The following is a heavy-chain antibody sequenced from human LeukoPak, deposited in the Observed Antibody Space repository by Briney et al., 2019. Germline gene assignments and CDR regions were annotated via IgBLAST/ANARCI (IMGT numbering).Heavy chain of an antibody. CDR3: ARTYYDILTGYNPYFDY. CDR1: GFTFSSYW. V-gene: IGHV3-74*01. J-gene: IGHJ4*02. Sequence: GGSLRLSCAASGFTFSSYWMHWVRQAPGKGLVWVSRLNSDGSSTNYADSVKGRFTISRDNAKNSLYLQMISLRAEDTAVYYCARTYYDILTGYNPYFDYWGQGTLVTVSS. D-gene: IGHD3-9*01. CDR2: LNSDGSST.